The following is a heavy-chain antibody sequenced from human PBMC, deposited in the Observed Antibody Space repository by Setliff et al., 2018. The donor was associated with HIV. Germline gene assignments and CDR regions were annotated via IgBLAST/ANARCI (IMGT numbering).Heavy chain of an antibody. V-gene: IGHV3-11*04. Sequence: GGSLRLSCAASGFTFSDYYMSWIRQAPGKGLEWVSYISLNSGNTIYYADSVKGRFTISRDNAKNSLYLQMNSLRAEDTAVYYCARPNYYDSSGSFDYWGQGTLVTVSS. CDR1: GFTFSDYY. J-gene: IGHJ4*02. CDR3: ARPNYYDSSGSFDY. CDR2: ISLNSGNTI. D-gene: IGHD3-22*01.